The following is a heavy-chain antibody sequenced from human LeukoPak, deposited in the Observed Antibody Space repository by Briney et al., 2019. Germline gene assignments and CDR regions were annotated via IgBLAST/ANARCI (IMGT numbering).Heavy chain of an antibody. CDR2: IYSGGST. Sequence: PGGSLRLSCAASGFTFSSYAMSWVRQAPGKGLEWVSVIYSGGSTYYADSVKGRFTISRDNSKNTLYLQMNSLRAEDTAVYYCARESLSYDAFDIWGQGTMVAVSS. D-gene: IGHD3-10*01. V-gene: IGHV3-53*01. CDR3: ARESLSYDAFDI. J-gene: IGHJ3*02. CDR1: GFTFSSYA.